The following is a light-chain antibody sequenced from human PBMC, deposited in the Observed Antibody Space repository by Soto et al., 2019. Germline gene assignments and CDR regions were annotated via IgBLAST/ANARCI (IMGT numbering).Light chain of an antibody. V-gene: IGKV3-15*01. CDR3: QQYNNWPPT. Sequence: EIVMTQSPATLSVSPGERVTLSCRASQSVSSTYLAWYQQQPGQAPRLLIYGASTRATDIPARFSGSGSGTDFTLTISSLQSEDFAIYSCQQYNNWPPTFGQGTRLEIK. CDR2: GAS. J-gene: IGKJ5*01. CDR1: QSVSSTY.